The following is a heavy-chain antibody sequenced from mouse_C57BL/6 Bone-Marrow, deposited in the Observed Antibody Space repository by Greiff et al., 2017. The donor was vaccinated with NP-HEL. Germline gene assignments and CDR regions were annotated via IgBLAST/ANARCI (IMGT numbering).Heavy chain of an antibody. CDR1: GYAFSSSW. CDR2: IYPGDGDT. Sequence: VKLMESGPELVKPGASVKISCKASGYAFSSSWMNWVKQRPGKGLEWIGRIYPGDGDTTYNGKFKGKATLTADKSSSTAYMQLSSLTSEDSAVYFCARYLYYYGSSYAMDYWGQGTSVTVSS. V-gene: IGHV1-82*01. D-gene: IGHD1-1*01. CDR3: ARYLYYYGSSYAMDY. J-gene: IGHJ4*01.